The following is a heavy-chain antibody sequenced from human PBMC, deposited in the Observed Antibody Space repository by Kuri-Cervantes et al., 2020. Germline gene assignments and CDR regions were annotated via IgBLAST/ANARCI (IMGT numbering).Heavy chain of an antibody. D-gene: IGHD2-15*01. CDR2: IIPIFGTA. CDR3: AREGPMKWRTKDKNLQLLVY. Sequence: GGSLRLSCKASGGTFSSYAISWVRQAPGQGLEWMGGIIPIFGTANYAQKFQGRVTITADESTSTAYMELSSLRSEDTAVYYCAREGPMKWRTKDKNLQLLVYWGQGTLVTVSS. J-gene: IGHJ4*02. V-gene: IGHV1-69*01. CDR1: GGTFSSYA.